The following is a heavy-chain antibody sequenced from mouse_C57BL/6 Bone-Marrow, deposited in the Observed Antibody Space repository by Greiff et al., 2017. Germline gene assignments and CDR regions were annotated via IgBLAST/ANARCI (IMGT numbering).Heavy chain of an antibody. CDR2: ISYDGSN. CDR1: GYSITSGYY. J-gene: IGHJ2*01. Sequence: EVKLQESGPGLVKPSQSLSLTCSVTGYSITSGYYWNWIRQFPGNKLEWMGYISYDGSNNYNPSLKNRISITRDTSKNQFFLKLNSVTTEDTATYYCATYYSNYGGVFDYWRQGTTLTVSS. D-gene: IGHD2-5*01. CDR3: ATYYSNYGGVFDY. V-gene: IGHV3-6*01.